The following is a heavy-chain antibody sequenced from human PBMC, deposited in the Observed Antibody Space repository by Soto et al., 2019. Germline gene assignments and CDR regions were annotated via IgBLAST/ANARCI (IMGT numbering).Heavy chain of an antibody. J-gene: IGHJ5*02. V-gene: IGHV1-2*02. CDR3: AREISGGGTLNWFDP. Sequence: QVQLGQSAAEVKKPGASVKVSCKASGYNFSDYYIHWGRQATGQGLEWLGWVSPKSGRTNYAQKFKGRVTITRDTSSNTVYMDLSGLKSDDTAVFYCAREISGGGTLNWFDPWGQGTLVTVSS. D-gene: IGHD2-8*02. CDR1: GYNFSDYY. CDR2: VSPKSGRT.